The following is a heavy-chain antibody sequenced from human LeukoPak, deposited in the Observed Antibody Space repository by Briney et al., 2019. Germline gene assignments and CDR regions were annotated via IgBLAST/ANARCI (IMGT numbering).Heavy chain of an antibody. CDR1: GFTFGTFW. Sequence: GGSLRLSCEASGFTFGTFWISWVRQAPGKGLEWVANINQGGSQKNYVDSVRGRFTIDRDDAKNSLYLRMNSLRAEDTAMYFCVRDKGGWNPFDYWGQGTLVTVSS. D-gene: IGHD6-19*01. J-gene: IGHJ4*02. CDR3: VRDKGGWNPFDY. CDR2: INQGGSQK. V-gene: IGHV3-7*03.